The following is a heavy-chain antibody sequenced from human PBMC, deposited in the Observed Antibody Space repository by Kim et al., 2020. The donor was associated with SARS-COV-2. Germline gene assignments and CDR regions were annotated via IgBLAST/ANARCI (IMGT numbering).Heavy chain of an antibody. CDR2: IYYTEST. D-gene: IGHD5-18*01. J-gene: IGHJ4*02. CDR3: ARGTHIATRYFDY. Sequence: SETLSLTCTVSGGSISSGGHYWSWIRQHPGKGLEWIGYIYYTESTYYNPSLLSRATISVDTSKNQFSLKLSSVTVADSAVYYCARGTHIATRYFDYWGQGTLVTVSS. V-gene: IGHV4-31*03. CDR1: GGSISSGGHY.